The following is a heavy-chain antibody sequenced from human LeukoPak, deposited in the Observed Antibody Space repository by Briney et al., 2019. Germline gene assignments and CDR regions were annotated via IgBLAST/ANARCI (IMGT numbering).Heavy chain of an antibody. CDR1: GFTFSSYS. V-gene: IGHV3-48*01. D-gene: IGHD4-11*01. Sequence: PGGSLRLSCAASGFTFSSYSMNWVRQAPGKGLEWVSYISSSSSTIYYADSVKGRFTISRDNAKNSLYLQMNSLRAEDTAVYYRARWTTVTTGGFRYWGQGTLVTVSS. J-gene: IGHJ4*02. CDR2: ISSSSSTI. CDR3: ARWTTVTTGGFRY.